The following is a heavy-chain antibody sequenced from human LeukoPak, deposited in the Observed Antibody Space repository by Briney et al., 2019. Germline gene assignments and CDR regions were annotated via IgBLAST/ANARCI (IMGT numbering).Heavy chain of an antibody. V-gene: IGHV3-7*01. CDR3: VRGTRSNSF. Sequence: GSLRLSCTASGFTFSNYWMSWVRQAPGKGLECVAYIKEDGSDKNYVDSVKGRFTISRDNAKSSLYLQMNSLRVEDTAVYYCVRGTRSNSFWGQGTQVTVSS. D-gene: IGHD6-6*01. J-gene: IGHJ4*02. CDR1: GFTFSNYW. CDR2: IKEDGSDK.